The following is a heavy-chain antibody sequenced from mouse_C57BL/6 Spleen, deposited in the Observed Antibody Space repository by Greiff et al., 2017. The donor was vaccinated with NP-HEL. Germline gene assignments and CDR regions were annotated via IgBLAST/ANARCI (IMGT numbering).Heavy chain of an antibody. V-gene: IGHV1-69*01. CDR1: GYTFTSYW. Sequence: VQLQQPGAELVMPGASVKLSCKASGYTFTSYWMHWVKQRPGQGLEWIGEIDPSDSYTNYNQKFKGKSTLTVEKSTSTAYMQLSSLTSEDSAVYYCATTGPFDYWGKGTTLTVSS. D-gene: IGHD4-1*02. J-gene: IGHJ2*01. CDR2: IDPSDSYT. CDR3: ATTGPFDY.